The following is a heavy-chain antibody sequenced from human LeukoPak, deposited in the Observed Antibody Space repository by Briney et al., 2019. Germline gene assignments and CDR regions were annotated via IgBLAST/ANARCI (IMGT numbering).Heavy chain of an antibody. Sequence: SETLSLTCAVSGGSISSGGYSWSWIRQPPGKGLEWIGYIYHSGSTYYNPSLKSRVTISVDTSKNQFSLKLSSVTAADTAVYYCARVGIAAAPTDAFDIWGQGTMVTVSS. CDR1: GGSISSGGYS. D-gene: IGHD6-13*01. CDR3: ARVGIAAAPTDAFDI. V-gene: IGHV4-30-2*01. J-gene: IGHJ3*02. CDR2: IYHSGST.